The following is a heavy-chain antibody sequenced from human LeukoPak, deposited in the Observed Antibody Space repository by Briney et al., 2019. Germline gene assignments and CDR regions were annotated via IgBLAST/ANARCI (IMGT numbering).Heavy chain of an antibody. Sequence: GESLRLSCAASGLTFSDYAMSWFRQPPGKGLEWVSGITSGFTPHYADSVKGRFTISRDNSKNTFHLQLNSLRAEDTAVYYCAKDYSESRVADVFFEYWGQGTLVTVSS. CDR1: GLTFSDYA. V-gene: IGHV3-23*01. CDR3: AKDYSESRVADVFFEY. CDR2: ITSGFTP. D-gene: IGHD2-15*01. J-gene: IGHJ4*02.